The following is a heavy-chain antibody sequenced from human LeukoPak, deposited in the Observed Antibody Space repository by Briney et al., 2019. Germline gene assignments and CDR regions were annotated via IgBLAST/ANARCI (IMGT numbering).Heavy chain of an antibody. Sequence: GASVKVSCKASGYTFTSYGISWVRQAPGQGLEWMGWISAYNGNTNYAQKLQGRVTMTTDTSTSTAYMELRSLRSDATAVYYCARDLSRGASSGYYYWGQGTLVTVSS. J-gene: IGHJ4*02. CDR2: ISAYNGNT. CDR1: GYTFTSYG. D-gene: IGHD3-22*01. CDR3: ARDLSRGASSGYYY. V-gene: IGHV1-18*01.